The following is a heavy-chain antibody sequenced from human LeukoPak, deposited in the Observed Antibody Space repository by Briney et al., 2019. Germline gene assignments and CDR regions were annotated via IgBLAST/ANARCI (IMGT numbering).Heavy chain of an antibody. CDR2: ISWNSGSI. D-gene: IGHD3-3*01. J-gene: IGHJ4*02. CDR1: GFTFDDYA. V-gene: IGHV3-9*03. CDR3: AKDGDFWSGYFDY. Sequence: GGSLRLSCAASGFTFDDYAMHWVRQAPGKGLEWVSGISWNSGSIGYADSVKGRFTISRDNAKNSLYLQMNSLRAEDMALYYCAKDGDFWSGYFDYWSQGTLVTVSS.